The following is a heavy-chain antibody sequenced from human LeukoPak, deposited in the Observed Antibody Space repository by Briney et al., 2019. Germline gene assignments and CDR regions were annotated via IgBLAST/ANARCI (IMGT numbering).Heavy chain of an antibody. CDR1: GFTFSTYW. J-gene: IGHJ5*02. CDR3: ARGTLGGYNSAWFDP. CDR2: ISSSSSYI. Sequence: GGSLRLSCAASGFTFSTYWMHCVRQAPGKGLEWVSFISSSSSYIYYADSVKGRFTISKDNAKKSLYLQMNSLRVEDTDVYYCARGTLGGYNSAWFDPWGQGTLVTVSS. D-gene: IGHD5-24*01. V-gene: IGHV3-21*01.